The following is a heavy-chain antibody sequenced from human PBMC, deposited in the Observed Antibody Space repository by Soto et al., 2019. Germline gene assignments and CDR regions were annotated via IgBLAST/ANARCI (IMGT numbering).Heavy chain of an antibody. CDR1: GGSISSSNW. V-gene: IGHV4-4*02. CDR3: ARGYGTEYYYDSSGYYDY. J-gene: IGHJ4*02. CDR2: IYHSGST. Sequence: SETLSLTCAVSGGSISSSNWWSWVRQPPGKGLEWIGEIYHSGSTNYNPSPKSRVTISVDKSKNQFSLKLSSVTAADTAVYYCARGYGTEYYYDSSGYYDYWGQGTLVTVSS. D-gene: IGHD3-22*01.